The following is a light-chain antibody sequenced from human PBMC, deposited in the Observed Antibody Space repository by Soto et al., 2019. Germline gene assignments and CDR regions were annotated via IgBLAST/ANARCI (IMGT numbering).Light chain of an antibody. J-gene: IGKJ4*01. CDR2: STS. CDR1: QDIGTW. Sequence: IQMTQSPSSVSASVGDTVTITCRASQDIGTWLAWFQQKPGKPPQLLISSTSTLRTGVPSRFSGSGSGTDFTLTITSLQPEDFATYYCQQSNSFLFTFGGGTKVEIK. CDR3: QQSNSFLFT. V-gene: IGKV1-12*01.